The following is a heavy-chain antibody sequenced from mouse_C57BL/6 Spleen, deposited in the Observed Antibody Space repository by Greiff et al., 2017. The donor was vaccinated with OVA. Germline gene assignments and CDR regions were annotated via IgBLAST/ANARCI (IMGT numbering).Heavy chain of an antibody. Sequence: QVQLQQPGAELVKPGASVKLSCKASGYTFTSYWMHWVKQRPGQGLEWIGMLHPNSGSTNYNEKFKSKATLTVDKSSSTAYMQLSSLTSEDSAVDYCARPYEYDGRPWCAYWGQGTLVTVSA. V-gene: IGHV1-64*01. J-gene: IGHJ3*01. CDR2: LHPNSGST. CDR3: ARPYEYDGRPWCAY. CDR1: GYTFTSYW. D-gene: IGHD2-4*01.